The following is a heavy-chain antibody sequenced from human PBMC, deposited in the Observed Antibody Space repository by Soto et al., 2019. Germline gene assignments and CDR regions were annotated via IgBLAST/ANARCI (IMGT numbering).Heavy chain of an antibody. D-gene: IGHD6-6*01. V-gene: IGHV4-31*03. CDR3: ATQYSSSSTAPESNAEYFQH. Sequence: PSETLSLTCTVSGGSISSGGYYWSWIRQHPGKGLEWIGYIYYSGSTYYNPSLKSRVTISVDTSKNQFSLKLSSVTAADTAVYYCATQYSSSSTAPESNAEYFQHWGQGTLVTVSS. J-gene: IGHJ1*01. CDR1: GGSISSGGYY. CDR2: IYYSGST.